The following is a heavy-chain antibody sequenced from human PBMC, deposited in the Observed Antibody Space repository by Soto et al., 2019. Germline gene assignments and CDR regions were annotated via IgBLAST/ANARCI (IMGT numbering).Heavy chain of an antibody. Sequence: QVQLVQSGPELKKPGASVKVSCKASGYTLTKHYIHWVRQAPGQGLEWMGIFNTDESSGDYAQKLQGRVKMTTDTSTSTVYMELTSRRYEDTAVYYCARGRPLGAPPTGMWFDPWGQGTVVTVSS. CDR1: GYTLTKHY. CDR2: FNTDESSG. D-gene: IGHD3-10*01. V-gene: IGHV1-46*04. CDR3: ARGRPLGAPPTGMWFDP. J-gene: IGHJ5*02.